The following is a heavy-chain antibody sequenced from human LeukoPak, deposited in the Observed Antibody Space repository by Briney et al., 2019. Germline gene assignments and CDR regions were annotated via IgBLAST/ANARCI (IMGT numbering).Heavy chain of an antibody. CDR1: GFTFSDYS. CDR3: ASGTIVGARVADN. D-gene: IGHD1-26*01. J-gene: IGHJ4*02. CDR2: ISGNSHHI. Sequence: GGSLRLSCAASGFTFSDYSMKWVRQAPGKALEWVSSISGNSHHIYYADPVKGRFTISRDNAYRSLYLQMDSLRVEDTAVYYCASGTIVGARVADNWGQGALVTVSS. V-gene: IGHV3-21*01.